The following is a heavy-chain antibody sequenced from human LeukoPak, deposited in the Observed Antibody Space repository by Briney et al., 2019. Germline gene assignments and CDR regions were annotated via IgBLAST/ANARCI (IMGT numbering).Heavy chain of an antibody. CDR2: ISAYNGNT. J-gene: IGHJ6*02. CDR1: SYTFTSYG. Sequence: ASVKVSCKASSYTFTSYGISWVRQAPGQGLEWMGWISAYNGNTNYAQKLQGRVTMTTDTSTSTAYMELRSLRSDDTAVYYCARDEAHYCSSTSCYMGNYYYYGMDVWGQGTTVTVSS. V-gene: IGHV1-18*01. D-gene: IGHD2-2*02. CDR3: ARDEAHYCSSTSCYMGNYYYYGMDV.